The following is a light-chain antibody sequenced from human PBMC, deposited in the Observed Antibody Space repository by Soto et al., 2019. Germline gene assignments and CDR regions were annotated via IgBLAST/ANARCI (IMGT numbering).Light chain of an antibody. J-gene: IGKJ3*01. CDR3: QHYGTSAL. V-gene: IGKV3-20*01. CDR2: AS. Sequence: EIVLTQSPGTLSLSPGERATLSCRASQSVSDSYLAWYQQKPGQAPSLLIYASSRATGIPDRFSGSGSWTDFTLSISRLEPYAFALYYCQHYGTSALFGPGTRVDIK. CDR1: QSVSDSY.